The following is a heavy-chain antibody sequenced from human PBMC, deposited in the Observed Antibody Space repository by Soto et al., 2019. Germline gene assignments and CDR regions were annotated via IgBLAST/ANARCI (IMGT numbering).Heavy chain of an antibody. D-gene: IGHD1-26*01. CDR1: GGTFSSYS. CDR2: IIPIFGTA. V-gene: IGHV1-69*01. CDR3: ARDGGRHSGGIDY. Sequence: QVQLVQSGAEVKKPGSSVQVSCMASGGTFSSYSINWVRQAPGQGLEWMGEIIPIFGTANYAQKFQGRVTITADDSKSTAYMELSSLRSEDTAVYYCARDGGRHSGGIDYWGQGTLVTVSS. J-gene: IGHJ4*02.